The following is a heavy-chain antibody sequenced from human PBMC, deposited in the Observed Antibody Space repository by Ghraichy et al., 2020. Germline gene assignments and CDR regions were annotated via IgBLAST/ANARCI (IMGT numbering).Heavy chain of an antibody. D-gene: IGHD3-10*01. J-gene: IGHJ5*02. CDR2: ISGSGGST. CDR3: AKDYGSGSYYNVDWFDP. Sequence: GGSLRLSCAASGFTFSSYAMSWVRQAPGKGLEWVSAISGSGGSTYYADSVKGRFTISRDNSKNTLYLQMNSLRADDTAVYYCAKDYGSGSYYNVDWFDPWGQGTLVTVSS. V-gene: IGHV3-23*01. CDR1: GFTFSSYA.